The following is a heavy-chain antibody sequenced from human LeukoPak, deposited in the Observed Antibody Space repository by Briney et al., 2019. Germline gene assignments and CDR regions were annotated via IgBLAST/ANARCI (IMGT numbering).Heavy chain of an antibody. D-gene: IGHD2-2*01. CDR2: FTSRSAGGTI. CDR3: TTGGGTMDF. J-gene: IGHJ4*02. V-gene: IGHV3-15*01. Sequence: PGESLRLSCTASGVTVSNTWMSWVRQAPGKGLEWVGLFTSRSAGGTIHYAAPVQGRFTILAEDSKNTWYLQMNGLQIEDTGIYYCTTGGGTMDFWGQGTLVNVSS. CDR1: GVTVSNTW.